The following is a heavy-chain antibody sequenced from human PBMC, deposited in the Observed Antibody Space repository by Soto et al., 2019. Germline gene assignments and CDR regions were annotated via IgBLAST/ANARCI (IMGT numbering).Heavy chain of an antibody. CDR3: ARDLGGPDY. D-gene: IGHD3-16*01. V-gene: IGHV3-74*03. CDR1: GFSLSPYW. CDR2: LSSDGFVA. Sequence: PGESLNISFAASGFSLSPYWMHWVRQAPGRGLEWVSRLSSDGFVAAYADSVKGRFFISRDIASNTLFLQMNSLRADDTAVYYCARDLGGPDYWGRGTSVTVSS. J-gene: IGHJ4*02.